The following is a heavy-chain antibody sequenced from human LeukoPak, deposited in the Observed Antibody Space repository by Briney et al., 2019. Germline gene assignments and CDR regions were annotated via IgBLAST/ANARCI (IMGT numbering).Heavy chain of an antibody. CDR1: GFTVSSNY. V-gene: IGHV3-53*01. CDR2: IYSGGST. CDR3: ARFRWKTNPDDY. D-gene: IGHD4-23*01. Sequence: GGSLRLSCAASGFTVSSNYMSWVRQAPGKGLEWVSVIYSGGSTYCADSVRGRFTISRDNSKNTLYLQMNSLRAEDTAVYYCARFRWKTNPDDYWGQGTLVTVSS. J-gene: IGHJ4*02.